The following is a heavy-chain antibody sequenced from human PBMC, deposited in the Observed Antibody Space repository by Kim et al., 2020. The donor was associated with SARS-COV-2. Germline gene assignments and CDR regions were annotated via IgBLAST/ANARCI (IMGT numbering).Heavy chain of an antibody. D-gene: IGHD3-10*01. J-gene: IGHJ4*02. CDR3: ARASLWFGEFFFDY. V-gene: IGHV6-1*01. Sequence: AGSVKSRITSNPDTSKNQLSLQLNSVTPEDTAVYYCARASLWFGEFFFDYWGQGTLVTVSS.